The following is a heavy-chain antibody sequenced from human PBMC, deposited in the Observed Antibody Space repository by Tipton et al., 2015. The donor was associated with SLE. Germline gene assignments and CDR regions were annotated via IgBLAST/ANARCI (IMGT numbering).Heavy chain of an antibody. V-gene: IGHV4-59*01. J-gene: IGHJ6*03. D-gene: IGHD2-2*01. CDR2: IYYSGST. Sequence: TLSLTCSVSGVSITSYYWTWIRQPPGKGLEWIGYIYYSGSTDYSPPLKSRVTISVDTSKNQFSLKLSSVTAADTAVYYCARGGTRYCSSTSCFTGYYYYYMDVWGKGTTVTVSS. CDR3: ARGGTRYCSSTSCFTGYYYYYMDV. CDR1: GVSITSYY.